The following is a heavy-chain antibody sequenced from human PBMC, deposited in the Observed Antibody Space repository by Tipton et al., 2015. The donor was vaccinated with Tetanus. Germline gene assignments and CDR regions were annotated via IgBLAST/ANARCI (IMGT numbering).Heavy chain of an antibody. CDR3: ARHGAPTGSGFDP. J-gene: IGHJ5*02. V-gene: IGHV4-39*01. CDR1: GRSISRSSYF. CDR2: IYYSGST. Sequence: GLVKPSETLSLTCTVSGRSISRSSYFWGWVRQPPGKGLEWIGSIYYSGSTYYNPSLKSRVTISVDTSKNQFSLKLTSVTAADTAAYYCARHGAPTGSGFDPWGQGTLVTVSS. D-gene: IGHD1-14*01.